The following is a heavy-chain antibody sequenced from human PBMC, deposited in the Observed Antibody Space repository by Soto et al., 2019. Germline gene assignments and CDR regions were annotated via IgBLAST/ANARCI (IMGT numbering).Heavy chain of an antibody. CDR1: GFTFNNYV. CDR3: ARGRYVDGADYREANLAFDY. CDR2: ISRSGSGRP. J-gene: IGHJ4*02. Sequence: EVQLLESGGGLLQPGGSLRLSCAASGFTFNNYVMNWVRQPPGKGLEWVSSISRSGSGRPYYSDSVKGRFTISRNNSKNTLSMQMNKLSATDTVVYFCARGRYVDGADYREANLAFDYWSQGTLVTDS. D-gene: IGHD3-16*01. V-gene: IGHV3-23*01.